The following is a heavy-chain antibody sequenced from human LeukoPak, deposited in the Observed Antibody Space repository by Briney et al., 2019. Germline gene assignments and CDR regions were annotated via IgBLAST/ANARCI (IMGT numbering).Heavy chain of an antibody. V-gene: IGHV4-59*01. D-gene: IGHD5-12*01. Sequence: PSETLSLTCTVSGGSISSYYWSWIRQPPGKGLEWIGYIYYSGSTNYNPSLKSRVTISVDTSKNQFSLKLSSVTAADTAMYYCARTTSGRLFKFSYWGQGTLVTVSS. J-gene: IGHJ4*02. CDR3: ARTTSGRLFKFSY. CDR2: IYYSGST. CDR1: GGSISSYY.